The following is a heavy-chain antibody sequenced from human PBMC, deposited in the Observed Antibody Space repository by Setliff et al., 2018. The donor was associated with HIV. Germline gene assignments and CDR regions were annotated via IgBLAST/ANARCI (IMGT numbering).Heavy chain of an antibody. D-gene: IGHD3-10*01. J-gene: IGHJ4*02. CDR2: ISGSGGDT. V-gene: IGHV3-23*01. CDR1: GFTFSSYA. CDR3: AKKAAAYTSGSWLHY. Sequence: GGSLRLSCASSGFTFSSYAMTWVRQAPGKGLECVAVISGSGGDTYYADSVKGRFVISREKSKSTLYLQMNSLRAEDTAVYYCAKKAAAYTSGSWLHYWGQGTLVTVSS.